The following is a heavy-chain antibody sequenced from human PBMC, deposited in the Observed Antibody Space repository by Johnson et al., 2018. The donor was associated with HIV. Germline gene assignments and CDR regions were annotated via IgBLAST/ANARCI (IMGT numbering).Heavy chain of an antibody. D-gene: IGHD6-13*01. CDR1: GFTFSTYA. Sequence: QVQLVESGGGVVQPGRSLRLSCATSGFTFSTYAMHWVRQAPGKGLEWVAFIRYDGSNKYYADSVKGRFTISRDNSKNTLYLQMNSLRAEDTAVYYCAKVSSWYFLRAFDIRGQGTMVTVSS. CDR2: IRYDGSNK. V-gene: IGHV3-30*02. CDR3: AKVSSWYFLRAFDI. J-gene: IGHJ3*02.